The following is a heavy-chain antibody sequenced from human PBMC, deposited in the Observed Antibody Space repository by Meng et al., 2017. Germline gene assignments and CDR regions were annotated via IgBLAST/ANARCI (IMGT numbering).Heavy chain of an antibody. Sequence: SGPTLVKPTQILTLTCTFSGFLLSTSGRCVSWIRQPPGKALEWLALIDCDDDKYYSTSLKTRLPISKDTSKNQVVLTMTNMDPVDTATYYCARVIAAADSYYYYGMDVWGQGTTVPVSS. CDR1: GFLLSTSGRC. D-gene: IGHD6-13*01. V-gene: IGHV2-70*01. CDR2: IDCDDDK. J-gene: IGHJ6*02. CDR3: ARVIAAADSYYYYGMDV.